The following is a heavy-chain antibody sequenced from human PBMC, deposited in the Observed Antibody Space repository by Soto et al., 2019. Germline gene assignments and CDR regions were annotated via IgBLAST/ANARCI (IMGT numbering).Heavy chain of an antibody. J-gene: IGHJ5*02. D-gene: IGHD6-19*01. CDR1: GGTFSSYA. V-gene: IGHV1-69*01. CDR3: ARAGQQGLVLAWFDP. CDR2: IIPIFGTA. Sequence: QVPLVQSGAEVKKPGSSVKVSCKASGGTFSSYAISWVRQAPGQGLEWMGGIIPIFGTANYAQKYQGSVTITADESTGTAYMALSSLGSEDTAVYYWARAGQQGLVLAWFDPWGQGTLVTVCS.